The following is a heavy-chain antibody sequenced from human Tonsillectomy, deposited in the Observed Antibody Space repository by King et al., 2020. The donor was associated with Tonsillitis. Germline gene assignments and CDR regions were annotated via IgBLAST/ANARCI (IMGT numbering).Heavy chain of an antibody. J-gene: IGHJ3*02. V-gene: IGHV3-9*01. CDR2: MSRNRGNI. CDR3: SKDIVGWLGNAFDI. D-gene: IGHD3-22*01. Sequence: VQLVESVGGLVHPGRSLRLSWAASVFTFDDYAMHCVRQAPGTGLEGFSGMSRNRGNIGDAGSVDGRFTISRDNAKNSLYLQMNSLRAEDTALYYCSKDIVGWLGNAFDIWGQGTMVTVSS. CDR1: VFTFDDYA.